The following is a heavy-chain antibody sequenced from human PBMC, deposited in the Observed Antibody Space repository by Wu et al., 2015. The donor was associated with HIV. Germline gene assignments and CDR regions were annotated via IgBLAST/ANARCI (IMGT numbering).Heavy chain of an antibody. J-gene: IGHJ4*02. CDR3: ASPRSGSGLYYFDY. CDR2: MAPNSDVT. CDR1: GYTFTGYY. V-gene: IGHV1-2*02. Sequence: QVQLVQSGAEVKKPGSSVKVSCKASGYTFTGYYMHWVRQAPGQGLEWMGWMAPNSDVTNYAPKLQGRVTMTRDTSISTAYMELSSLRSEDTAVYYCASPRSGSGLYYFDYWGQGTLVTVSS. D-gene: IGHD6-19*01.